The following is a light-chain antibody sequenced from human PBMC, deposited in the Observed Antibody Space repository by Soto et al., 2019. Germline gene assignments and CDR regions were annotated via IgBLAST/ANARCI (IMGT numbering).Light chain of an antibody. CDR3: QQYGYLVT. CDR2: GAS. V-gene: IGKV3D-15*01. CDR1: QNIGSK. J-gene: IGKJ4*01. Sequence: EIVMTQSPATLSVSPGERATLSCRASQNIGSKLAWYQQKPGQAPRLLIYGASSRATGIPDRFSGSGSGTDFTLTISRLEPEDFAMYYCQQYGYLVTFGGGTKVDIK.